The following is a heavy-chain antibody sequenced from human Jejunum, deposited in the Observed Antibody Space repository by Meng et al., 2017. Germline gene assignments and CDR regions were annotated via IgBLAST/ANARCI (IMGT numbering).Heavy chain of an antibody. CDR3: ARTWQATGYLLDY. Sequence: HVQLVQSGSELKEPGASVNVSCQASGYTFTKHAMNWVRQAPGQGLELMGWINTNTGIPTYVQGFTGRFVFSLDSSVSTTYLQISNLKPEDAGIYYCARTWQATGYLLDYWGQGTLVTVSS. J-gene: IGHJ4*02. V-gene: IGHV7-4-1*02. CDR1: GYTFTKHA. D-gene: IGHD3-9*01. CDR2: INTNTGIP.